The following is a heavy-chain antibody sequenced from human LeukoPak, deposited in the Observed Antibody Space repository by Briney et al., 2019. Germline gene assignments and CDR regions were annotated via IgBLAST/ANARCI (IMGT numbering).Heavy chain of an antibody. V-gene: IGHV3-23*01. Sequence: GGSLRLSCAASGFTFSSYAMSWVRQAPGKGLEWVSVISSSGSSTYYADSVKGRFTISRDNAKNSLYLQMNSLRAEDTAVYYCAREGSTMIVVVYDAFDIWGQGTMVTVSS. CDR2: ISSSGSST. D-gene: IGHD3-22*01. J-gene: IGHJ3*02. CDR1: GFTFSSYA. CDR3: AREGSTMIVVVYDAFDI.